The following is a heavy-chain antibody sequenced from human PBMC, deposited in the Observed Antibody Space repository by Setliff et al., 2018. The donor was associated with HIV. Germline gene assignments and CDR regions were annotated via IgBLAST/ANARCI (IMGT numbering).Heavy chain of an antibody. CDR2: IKQDGSEK. D-gene: IGHD6-13*01. CDR3: VRDSGIAGADDY. V-gene: IGHV3-7*01. J-gene: IGHJ4*02. CDR1: GSAFSGHQ. Sequence: TGGSLRLSCAASGSAFSGHQMSWVRQAPGKGLEWVAKIKQDGSEKYYVDSVKGRFTISRDNAKNSLYLQMNSLRAEDTAMYYCVRDSGIAGADDYWGPGTLVTVS.